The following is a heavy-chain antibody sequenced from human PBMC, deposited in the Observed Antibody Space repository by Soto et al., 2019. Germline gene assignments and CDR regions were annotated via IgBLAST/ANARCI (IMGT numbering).Heavy chain of an antibody. CDR1: GFSLSTSGVG. CDR2: IYWDDDK. CDR3: AHNRPGYCISTSCRPHNQPYDNWFDP. J-gene: IGHJ5*02. V-gene: IGHV2-5*02. Sequence: QITLKESGPTLVKPTQTLTLTCTFSGFSLSTSGVGVGWIRQPPGKALEWLALIYWDDDKRYSPSLKIRLTITKDTSKNQVVLTMTNMDPVDTATYYCAHNRPGYCISTSCRPHNQPYDNWFDPWGQGTLVTVSS. D-gene: IGHD2-2*03.